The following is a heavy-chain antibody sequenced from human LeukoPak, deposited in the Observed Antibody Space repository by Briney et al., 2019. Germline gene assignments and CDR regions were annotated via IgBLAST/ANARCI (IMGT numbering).Heavy chain of an antibody. J-gene: IGHJ4*02. Sequence: ASVKVSCKASGYPFSAHFLNWVRQAPGQGLEWMGNIDTTTGNPRYAQDFTGRFVFSLDTSVSTAYLQITSLKADDTAAYYCIRGTPTPGMDYWGQGTQVTVSS. V-gene: IGHV7-4-1*02. D-gene: IGHD3-10*01. CDR3: IRGTPTPGMDY. CDR2: IDTTTGNP. CDR1: GYPFSAHF.